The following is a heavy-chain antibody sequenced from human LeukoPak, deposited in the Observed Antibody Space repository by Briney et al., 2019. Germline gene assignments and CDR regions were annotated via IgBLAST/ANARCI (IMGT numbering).Heavy chain of an antibody. CDR2: ISGSGSST. CDR3: AKDLVGALAFDI. Sequence: GGSLRLSCAASGFTFSSYAMSWVRQAPGKGLEWVSAISGSGSSTYYADSVKGRFTISRDNSKNTLYLQMNSLRAEDTAVYYCAKDLVGALAFDIWGQGTMVTVSS. CDR1: GFTFSSYA. V-gene: IGHV3-23*01. D-gene: IGHD1-26*01. J-gene: IGHJ3*02.